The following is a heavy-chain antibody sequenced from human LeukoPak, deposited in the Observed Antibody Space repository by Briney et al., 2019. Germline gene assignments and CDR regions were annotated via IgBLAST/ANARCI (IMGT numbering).Heavy chain of an antibody. CDR1: GGTFSSYA. CDR3: ARGIAVAGTHYFDY. Sequence: ASVKVSCKASGGTFSSYAISWERQAPGQGLEWLGWINPNSGGTNYAQRFQGWVTMTRDTSISTAYMELSRLGSDDTAVYYCARGIAVAGTHYFDYWGQGTLVTVSS. V-gene: IGHV1-2*04. CDR2: INPNSGGT. D-gene: IGHD6-19*01. J-gene: IGHJ4*02.